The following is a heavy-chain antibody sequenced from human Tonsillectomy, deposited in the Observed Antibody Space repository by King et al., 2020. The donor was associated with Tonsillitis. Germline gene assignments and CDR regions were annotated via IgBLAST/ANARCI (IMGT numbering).Heavy chain of an antibody. J-gene: IGHJ4*02. V-gene: IGHV3-30*18. Sequence: VQLVESGGGVVQPGRSLRLSCAASGFTFSSYGLHWVRQAPGKGLQWVAVISYDGSNKFYADSVKGRFTISRDNSKNTLYLHMNSLRAEDTAVYYCSKDPGGEMGEFSYHDYWDQGTLVTVSS. CDR1: GFTFSSYG. CDR2: ISYDGSNK. D-gene: IGHD3-16*02. CDR3: SKDPGGEMGEFSYHDY.